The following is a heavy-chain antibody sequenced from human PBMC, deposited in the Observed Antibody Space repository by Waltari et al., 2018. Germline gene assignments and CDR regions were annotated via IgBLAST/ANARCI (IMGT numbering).Heavy chain of an antibody. CDR3: ARDGGTGTPHYYYYGMDV. CDR2: IYYSGST. J-gene: IGHJ6*02. CDR1: GGSISSHY. V-gene: IGHV4-59*11. Sequence: QVQLQESGPGLVKPSETLSLTCTVSGGSISSHYWSWIRQPPGKGLEWIGYIYYSGSTNYNPSLKSRVTISVDTSKNQFSLKLSSVTAADTAVYYCARDGGTGTPHYYYYGMDVWGQGTTVTVSS. D-gene: IGHD1-1*01.